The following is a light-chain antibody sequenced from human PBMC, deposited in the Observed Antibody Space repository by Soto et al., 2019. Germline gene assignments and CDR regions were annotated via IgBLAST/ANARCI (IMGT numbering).Light chain of an antibody. Sequence: EIVLTRSPGALPLSPVERVTLSCRASQSVSSNLAWYQQTPGQAPRLLISAASRRATGVPDRFSGSGSGTDFTLTISSLEPEDFAVYYCQQRTNGLTFGGGTKVDIK. CDR2: AAS. CDR1: QSVSSN. J-gene: IGKJ4*01. V-gene: IGKV3-11*01. CDR3: QQRTNGLT.